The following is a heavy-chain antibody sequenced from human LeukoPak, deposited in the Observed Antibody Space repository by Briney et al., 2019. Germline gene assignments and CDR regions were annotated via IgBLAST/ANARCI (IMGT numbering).Heavy chain of an antibody. CDR1: GFTFSSYS. Sequence: PGGSLRLSCAASGFTFSSYSMNWARQAPGKGLEWVSYISYSSSTIYYADSVKGRFTISRDNGKNSLYLQMNSLRAEDTAVYYCARDRLHYGEYEKTFDYWGQGTLVTVSS. J-gene: IGHJ4*02. CDR3: ARDRLHYGEYEKTFDY. V-gene: IGHV3-48*01. D-gene: IGHD4-17*01. CDR2: ISYSSSTI.